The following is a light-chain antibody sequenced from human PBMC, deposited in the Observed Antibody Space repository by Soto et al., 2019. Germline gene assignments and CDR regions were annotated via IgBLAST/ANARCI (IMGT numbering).Light chain of an antibody. CDR3: QHYGTSSWT. J-gene: IGKJ1*01. CDR1: QSVRSSY. CDR2: GAS. Sequence: EVVLTQSPGTVSLSPGERATLSCRASQSVRSSYLAWYQQKPGQAPRLLFYGASSRATGIPDRFSGRGSGTDFTLTISRLEPEDSAVYYCQHYGTSSWTFGQGTKVEIK. V-gene: IGKV3-20*01.